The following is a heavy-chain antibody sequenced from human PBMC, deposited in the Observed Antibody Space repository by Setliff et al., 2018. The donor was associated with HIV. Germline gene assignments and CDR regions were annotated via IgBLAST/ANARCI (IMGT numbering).Heavy chain of an antibody. V-gene: IGHV3-7*03. CDR1: GFTFSSYW. D-gene: IGHD2-2*01. CDR3: ARGRRVSSNYYYYYYMDV. J-gene: IGHJ6*03. CDR2: IKQDGSEK. Sequence: PGGSLRLSCAASGFTFSSYWMSWVRQAPGKGLEWVANIKQDGSEKYCVDSVEGRFTISRDNAKNSLYLQMNSLGAEDTAVYYCARGRRVSSNYYYYYYMDVWGKGTTVTVSS.